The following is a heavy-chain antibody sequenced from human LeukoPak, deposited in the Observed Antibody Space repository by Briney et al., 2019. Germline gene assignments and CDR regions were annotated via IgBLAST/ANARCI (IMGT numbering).Heavy chain of an antibody. D-gene: IGHD6-13*01. CDR1: GFTFRHYA. CDR2: ITSNGGGT. CDR3: ARQGVAAAGRAYFDY. Sequence: GWSLRLSCAASGFTFRHYAMHWVRQAPGTGLEYVSAITSNGGGTYYANSVKGRFTISRDNSKNTLYLQMDSLRADDMAVYYCARQGVAAAGRAYFDYWGQGTLVTVSS. J-gene: IGHJ4*02. V-gene: IGHV3-64*01.